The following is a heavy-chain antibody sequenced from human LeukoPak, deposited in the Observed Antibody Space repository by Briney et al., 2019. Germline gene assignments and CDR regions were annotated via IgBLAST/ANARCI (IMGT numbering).Heavy chain of an antibody. CDR1: GDSISSTSYY. J-gene: IGHJ4*02. CDR3: ARAGDGGGGYIGVGYF. D-gene: IGHD2-15*01. V-gene: IGHV4-39*07. Sequence: PSETLSLTCTVSGDSISSTSYYWGWIRQPPGKGLEWIGSIYSTGSTRYNPSLKSRVTMSVDTSKNQFSLKLSSVTAADTALYYCARAGDGGGGYIGVGYFWGQGALVTVSS. CDR2: IYSTGST.